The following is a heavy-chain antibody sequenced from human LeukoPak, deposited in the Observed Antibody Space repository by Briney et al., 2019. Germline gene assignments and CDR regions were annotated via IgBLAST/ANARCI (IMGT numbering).Heavy chain of an antibody. J-gene: IGHJ4*02. CDR3: TRVGYIDEGIDY. CDR2: IKQDGSKK. V-gene: IGHV3-7*04. CDR1: GFPFSSYW. D-gene: IGHD5-24*01. Sequence: HSGGSLRLSCVGSGFPFSSYWMTWVRQAPGKGLEWVANIKQDGSKKSYVYSVKGRFTISRDNAKNSLYLQMNSLRAEDTAIYYCTRVGYIDEGIDYWGQGTLVTVSS.